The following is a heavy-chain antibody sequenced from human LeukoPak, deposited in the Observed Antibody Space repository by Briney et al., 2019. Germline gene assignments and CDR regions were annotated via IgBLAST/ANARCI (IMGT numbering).Heavy chain of an antibody. V-gene: IGHV4-59*01. Sequence: PSETLSLTCTVSGGSISSFYWSWIRQPPGKGLEWIGYIYSSGSTKYNPSLKSRVTMSVDTSKNQFSLKVSSVTAADTAVYFCAREGTTGWAFWGQGTLVTVSP. D-gene: IGHD1-1*01. CDR3: AREGTTGWAF. CDR2: IYSSGST. J-gene: IGHJ4*02. CDR1: GGSISSFY.